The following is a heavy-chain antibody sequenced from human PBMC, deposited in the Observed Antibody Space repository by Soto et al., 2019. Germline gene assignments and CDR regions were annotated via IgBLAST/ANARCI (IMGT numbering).Heavy chain of an antibody. CDR3: AREHFDWLFSNWFDP. D-gene: IGHD3-9*01. Sequence: SETLSLTCTVSGGSISSYYWSWIRQPPGKGLEWIGYIYYSGSTNYNPSLKSRVTISVDTSKNQFSLKLSSVTTADTAVYYCAREHFDWLFSNWFDPWGQGTLVTVSS. J-gene: IGHJ5*02. V-gene: IGHV4-59*01. CDR1: GGSISSYY. CDR2: IYYSGST.